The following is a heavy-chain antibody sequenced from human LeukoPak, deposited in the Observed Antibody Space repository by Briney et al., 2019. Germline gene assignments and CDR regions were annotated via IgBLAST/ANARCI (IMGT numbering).Heavy chain of an antibody. CDR1: GGSISSSSYY. CDR2: IYYSGST. CDR3: ARQAGAAPFDY. J-gene: IGHJ4*02. V-gene: IGHV4-39*01. D-gene: IGHD1-26*01. Sequence: SETLSLTCTVSGGSISSSSYYWGWIRQPPGKGLEWIGSIYYSGSTYYNPSLKSRVTISVDTSKNQFSLKLSSVTAADTAVYYCARQAGAAPFDYWGQGTLVTVYS.